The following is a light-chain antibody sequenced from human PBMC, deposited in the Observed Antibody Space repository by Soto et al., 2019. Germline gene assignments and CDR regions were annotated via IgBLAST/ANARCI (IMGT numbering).Light chain of an antibody. CDR2: EAN. Sequence: QSVLTQPPSASGSPGQSVTISCTGTSSDIGGYDYVSWYQQHPGKAPKLIIYEANKRPSGVPDRFSGSKSGNTASLTVSGLQAEDEADYYCSSYAGSNNLVFAGGTKLTVL. CDR1: SSDIGGYDY. V-gene: IGLV2-8*01. J-gene: IGLJ3*02. CDR3: SSYAGSNNLV.